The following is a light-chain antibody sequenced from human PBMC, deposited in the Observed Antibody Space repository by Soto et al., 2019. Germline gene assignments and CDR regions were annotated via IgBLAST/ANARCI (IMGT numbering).Light chain of an antibody. V-gene: IGKV3-15*01. Sequence: EIVMTQSPATLSVSPGERAALSCRASQSVSSSLASYQQKPGQAPRLLIYGASTRATGIPARFGGSGSGTEFTLTISSLQSEDFAVYYCQQYNKWPRTFGQGTKVEI. CDR1: QSVSSS. CDR2: GAS. J-gene: IGKJ1*01. CDR3: QQYNKWPRT.